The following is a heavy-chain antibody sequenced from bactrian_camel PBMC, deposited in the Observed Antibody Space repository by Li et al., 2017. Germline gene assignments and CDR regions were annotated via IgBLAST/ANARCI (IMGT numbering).Heavy chain of an antibody. Sequence: HVQLVESGGGSVQAGGSLTLSCKAADFTYTMHCMAWFRQFPGKQREGVACINTNSGRTFYADSVKGRFTISVDNAKNSVLLQMNSLKPEDTAIYYCVADCEFRYDQFIFQTGTWGHGTQVTVS. CDR1: DFTYTMHC. J-gene: IGHJ6*01. V-gene: IGHV3S63*01. CDR2: INTNSGRT. D-gene: IGHD7*01. CDR3: VADCEFRYDQFIFQTGT.